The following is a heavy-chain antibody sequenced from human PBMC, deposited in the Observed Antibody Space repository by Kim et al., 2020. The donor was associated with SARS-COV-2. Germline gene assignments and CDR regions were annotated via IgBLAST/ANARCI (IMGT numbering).Heavy chain of an antibody. Sequence: GGSLRLSCAASGFTFSSYGMHWVRQAPGKGLESVAIISYDGSNRYYTDSVKGRFTISRDNSKNTLYLQMSSLRAEDTAVYYCARGKGYCSGGNCCLDYWGQGTLVTVSS. V-gene: IGHV3-33*05. CDR1: GFTFSSYG. J-gene: IGHJ4*02. D-gene: IGHD2-15*01. CDR3: ARGKGYCSGGNCCLDY. CDR2: ISYDGSNR.